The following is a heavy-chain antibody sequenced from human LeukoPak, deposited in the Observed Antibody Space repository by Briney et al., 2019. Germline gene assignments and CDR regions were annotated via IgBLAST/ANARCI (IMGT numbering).Heavy chain of an antibody. J-gene: IGHJ5*02. CDR2: IYHSGST. D-gene: IGHD6-13*01. CDR1: GYSISNGYY. Sequence: PSETLSLTCTVSGYSISNGYYWGWIRQPPGKGLEWIGSIYHSGSTYYNPSLKSRVTISVDTSKNQFSLRLSSVTAADTAVYYCARRLLVGVSYSSSWRTFKQNILNWFDPWGQGTLVTVSS. CDR3: ARRLLVGVSYSSSWRTFKQNILNWFDP. V-gene: IGHV4-38-2*02.